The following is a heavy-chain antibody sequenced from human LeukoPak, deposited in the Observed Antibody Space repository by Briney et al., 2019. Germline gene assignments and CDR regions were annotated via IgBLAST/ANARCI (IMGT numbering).Heavy chain of an antibody. CDR2: IYYSGST. Sequence: PSEALSLTCTVSGGSISSSSYYWGWIRQPPGKGLEWIGSIYYSGSTYYNPSLKSRVTISVDTSKNQFSLKLSSVTAADTAVYYCARDASQVLGAFDIWGQGTMVTVSS. D-gene: IGHD3-3*02. V-gene: IGHV4-39*07. J-gene: IGHJ3*02. CDR3: ARDASQVLGAFDI. CDR1: GGSISSSSYY.